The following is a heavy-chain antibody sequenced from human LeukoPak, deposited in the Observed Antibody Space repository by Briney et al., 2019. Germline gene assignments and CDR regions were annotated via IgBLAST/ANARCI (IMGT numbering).Heavy chain of an antibody. CDR2: ISENGGRT. V-gene: IGHV3-23*01. D-gene: IGHD2-2*01. CDR1: GFTFSSYS. CDR3: ANNRLPGVPAVVDY. Sequence: GGSLRLSCAASGFTFSSYSMSWVRQAPGKGLEWISVISENGGRTYYADSVKGRFTISRDNSKNTLYLQMNSLRAEDTAVYYCANNRLPGVPAVVDYWGQGTLVTVSS. J-gene: IGHJ4*02.